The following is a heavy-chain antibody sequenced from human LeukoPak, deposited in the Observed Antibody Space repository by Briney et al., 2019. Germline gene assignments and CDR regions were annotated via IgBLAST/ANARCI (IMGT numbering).Heavy chain of an antibody. J-gene: IGHJ3*02. CDR3: AKWGYCSSSSCSADAFDI. D-gene: IGHD2-2*01. Sequence: GGSLRLSCAASGLTFSTYAMTWVRQAPGKGLEWVPPIRGSGGSTFSADSVRGRFTISRDNSKNTLYLQMNSLRAEDTAVYYCAKWGYCSSSSCSADAFDIWGQGTMVTVSS. CDR2: IRGSGGST. CDR1: GLTFSTYA. V-gene: IGHV3-23*01.